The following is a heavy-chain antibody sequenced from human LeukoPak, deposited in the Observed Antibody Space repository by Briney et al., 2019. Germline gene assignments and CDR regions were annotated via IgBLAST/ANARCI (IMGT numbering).Heavy chain of an antibody. CDR1: GGSVSSGSHY. J-gene: IGHJ4*02. D-gene: IGHD4-17*01. CDR3: ARDYGDYVFDY. V-gene: IGHV4-61*01. CDR2: IYYSGST. Sequence: PSETLSLTCTVSGGSVSSGSHYWSWIRQPPGKGLEWIGYIYYSGSTNYNPSLKSRVTISVDTSKNQFSLKLSSVTAADTAVYYCARDYGDYVFDYWGQGTLVTVSS.